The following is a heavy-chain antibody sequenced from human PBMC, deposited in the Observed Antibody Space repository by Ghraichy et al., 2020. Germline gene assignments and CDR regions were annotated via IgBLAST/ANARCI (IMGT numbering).Heavy chain of an antibody. D-gene: IGHD6-6*01. Sequence: GGSLRLSCAASGFTFNTYGMHWVRQAPGKGLEWVAVIWLDGNNKYYVDSVKGRFTISRDNSKSTLVLQMNSLRAEDTAVYYCARDSYSSSSVFGFNWYYMDVWGKGTTVTVSS. CDR3: ARDSYSSSSVFGFNWYYMDV. V-gene: IGHV3-33*01. CDR1: GFTFNTYG. J-gene: IGHJ6*03. CDR2: IWLDGNNK.